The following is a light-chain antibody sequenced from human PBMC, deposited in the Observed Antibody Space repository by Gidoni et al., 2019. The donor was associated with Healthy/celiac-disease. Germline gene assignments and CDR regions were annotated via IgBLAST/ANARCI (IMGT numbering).Light chain of an antibody. J-gene: IGLJ2*01. CDR2: GKN. Sequence: SSELTQDPAVSVALGQTVRITCQGDSLRSYYASWYQQKPGQAPVLVMYGKNNRPSGIPDRFSGSSSGNTASLTITGAQAEDEADYYCNSRDSSGNRRGVFGGGTKLTVL. CDR3: NSRDSSGNRRGV. V-gene: IGLV3-19*01. CDR1: SLRSYY.